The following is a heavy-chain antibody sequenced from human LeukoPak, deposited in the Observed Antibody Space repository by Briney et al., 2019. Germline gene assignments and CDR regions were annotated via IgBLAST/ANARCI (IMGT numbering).Heavy chain of an antibody. CDR1: GGSISSYY. D-gene: IGHD3-3*01. CDR3: ARQNPDDFWSGYYVSYFDY. J-gene: IGHJ4*02. V-gene: IGHV4-59*01. CDR2: IYYSGST. Sequence: SETLSLTCTVSGGSISSYYWSWIRQPPGKGLEWIGYIYYSGSTNYNPSLKSRVTISVDTSKNQFSLKLSSVTAADTAVYYCARQNPDDFWSGYYVSYFDYWGQGTLVTVSS.